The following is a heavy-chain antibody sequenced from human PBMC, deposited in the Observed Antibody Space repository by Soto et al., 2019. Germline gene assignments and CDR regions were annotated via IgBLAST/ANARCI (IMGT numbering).Heavy chain of an antibody. J-gene: IGHJ6*02. Sequence: PSETLSLTCTVSGGSISSSSYYWGWIRQPPGKGLEWIGSIYCSGSTYYNPPLKSRVTISVDTSKNQCSLKLSSVTAADTAVYYCATRPWVYGMDVWGQGTTVTVSS. V-gene: IGHV4-39*01. CDR3: ATRPWVYGMDV. D-gene: IGHD3-16*01. CDR2: IYCSGST. CDR1: GGSISSSSYY.